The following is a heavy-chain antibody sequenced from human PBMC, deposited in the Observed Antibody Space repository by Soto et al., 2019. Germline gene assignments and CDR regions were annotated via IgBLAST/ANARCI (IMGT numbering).Heavy chain of an antibody. CDR2: IYYSGST. Sequence: SETLSLTCTVSGGSISSGGYYWSWIRQHPGKGLEWIGYIYYSGSTYYNPSLKSRVTISVDTSKNQFSLKLSSVTAADTAVHYCARDHYGSSGWFDPWGQGTLVTVSA. J-gene: IGHJ5*02. V-gene: IGHV4-31*03. CDR3: ARDHYGSSGWFDP. D-gene: IGHD6-13*01. CDR1: GGSISSGGYY.